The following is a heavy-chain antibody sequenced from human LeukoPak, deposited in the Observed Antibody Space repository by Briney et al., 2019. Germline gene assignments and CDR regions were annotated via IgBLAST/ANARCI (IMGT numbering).Heavy chain of an antibody. CDR1: GYTFTAQY. CDR3: ASYPRSVPAPPFDY. V-gene: IGHV1-2*02. Sequence: ASVKVSCKASGYTFTAQYMHWVRQAPGQGLEWMGWINPNNGDTKYAQNFPGRVTMTRDTSTTTAYMELRSLRSDDTAVYFCASYPRSVPAPPFDYGGQGTLVTVSS. D-gene: IGHD3-10*02. J-gene: IGHJ4*02. CDR2: INPNNGDT.